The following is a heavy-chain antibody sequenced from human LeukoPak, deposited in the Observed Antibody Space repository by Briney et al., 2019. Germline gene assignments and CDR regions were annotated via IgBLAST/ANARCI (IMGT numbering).Heavy chain of an antibody. CDR1: GGSISSSSYY. CDR3: ARDAIAVAGTWDY. J-gene: IGHJ4*02. V-gene: IGHV4-39*07. D-gene: IGHD6-19*01. CDR2: IYYSGST. Sequence: SETLSLTCTASGGSISSSSYYWGWIRQPPGNGLERIGSIYYSGSTYYNPSLKSRVTISVDTSKNQFSLKLSSVTAADTAVYYCARDAIAVAGTWDYWGQGTLVTVSS.